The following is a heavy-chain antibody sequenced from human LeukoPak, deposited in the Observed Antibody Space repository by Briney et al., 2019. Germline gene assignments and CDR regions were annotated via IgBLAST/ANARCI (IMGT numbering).Heavy chain of an antibody. CDR1: GFTFTTYA. Sequence: GGSLRLSCEASGFTFTTYAMTWVRQAPGKGLVWVSSISSNGGDTYYADSVKGRFTISRDNSRDTLYLQMSSLRAEDTAIYYCAKSMSTFYRGYFDYWGQGTLVTVSS. D-gene: IGHD5/OR15-5a*01. CDR2: ISSNGGDT. V-gene: IGHV3-23*01. CDR3: AKSMSTFYRGYFDY. J-gene: IGHJ4*02.